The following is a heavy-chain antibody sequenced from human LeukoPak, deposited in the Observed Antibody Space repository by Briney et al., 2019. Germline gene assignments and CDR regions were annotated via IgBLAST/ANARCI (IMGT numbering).Heavy chain of an antibody. CDR1: GYTFTGYH. D-gene: IGHD6-19*01. CDR3: ARLIAVAGTGMDYFDY. V-gene: IGHV1-2*06. CDR2: INPNSGGT. Sequence: ASVKVSCKASGYTFTGYHLHWVRQAPGQGLEWMGRINPNSGGTNYAQKFQGRVTMTRDTSINTAFMELSRLRSDDTAVYYCARLIAVAGTGMDYFDYWGQGTLVTVSS. J-gene: IGHJ4*02.